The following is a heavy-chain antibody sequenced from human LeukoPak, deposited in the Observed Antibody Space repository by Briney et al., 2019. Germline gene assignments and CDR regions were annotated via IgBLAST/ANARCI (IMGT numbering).Heavy chain of an antibody. CDR3: AKDQEWLVLTDGGIDY. D-gene: IGHD6-19*01. CDR2: IRYDGSNK. Sequence: GGSLRLSCAASGFTFSSYGMHWVRQAPGKGLEWVAFIRYDGSNKYYADSVKGRFTISRDNSKNTLYLQMNSLRAEDTAVYYCAKDQEWLVLTDGGIDYWGQGTLVTVSS. V-gene: IGHV3-30*02. CDR1: GFTFSSYG. J-gene: IGHJ4*02.